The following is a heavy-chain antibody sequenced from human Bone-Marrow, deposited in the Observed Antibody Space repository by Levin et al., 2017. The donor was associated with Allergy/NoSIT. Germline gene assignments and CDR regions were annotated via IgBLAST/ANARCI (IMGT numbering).Heavy chain of an antibody. CDR2: ISFDGSIQ. D-gene: IGHD6-13*01. Sequence: SGGSLRLSCAASGFSFRNYGMHWVRQAPGKGLEWLAIISFDGSIQYYSDSVRGRFTISRDNSNNMLYLQMSSLRTEDTAVYYCANYPSSSTGWESFNWGQGTLVIVSS. CDR3: ANYPSSSTGWESFN. J-gene: IGHJ1*01. V-gene: IGHV3-30*18. CDR1: GFSFRNYG.